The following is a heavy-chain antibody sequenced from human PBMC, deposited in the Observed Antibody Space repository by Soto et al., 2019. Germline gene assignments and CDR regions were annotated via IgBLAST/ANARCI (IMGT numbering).Heavy chain of an antibody. V-gene: IGHV3-30-3*01. CDR2: ISYDGSNK. CDR3: ARDHYGGSYYYYGMDV. Sequence: QVQLVESGGGVVQPGRSLRLSCAASGFTFSSYAMHWVRQAPGKGLEWVAVISYDGSNKYYADSVKGRFTISRDNSKNTLYLQMNSLRAEYTAVYYCARDHYGGSYYYYGMDVWGQGTTVTVSS. J-gene: IGHJ6*02. D-gene: IGHD4-17*01. CDR1: GFTFSSYA.